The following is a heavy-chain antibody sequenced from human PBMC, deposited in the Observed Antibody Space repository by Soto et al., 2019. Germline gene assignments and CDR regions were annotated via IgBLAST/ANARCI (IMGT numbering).Heavy chain of an antibody. CDR1: GGSISSYY. CDR3: ARDTEGYTFNYYYYYMDV. CDR2: IYYSGST. V-gene: IGHV4-59*01. J-gene: IGHJ6*03. D-gene: IGHD3-16*01. Sequence: LETLSLTCTVSGGSISSYYLSWIRQPPGKGLEWIGYIYYSGSTNYNPSLKSRVTISVDTSKNQFSLKLSSVTAADTAVYYCARDTEGYTFNYYYYYMDVWGKGTTVTVSS.